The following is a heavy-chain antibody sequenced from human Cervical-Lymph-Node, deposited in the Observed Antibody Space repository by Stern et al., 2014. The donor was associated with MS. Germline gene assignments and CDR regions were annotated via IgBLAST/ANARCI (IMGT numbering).Heavy chain of an antibody. Sequence: EVQLVESGGGLVKPGGSLRLSCAASGFTFSSYSMNWVRQAPGKGLEWVSSMSSSSSYIYDADSVQGRFTISRDNAKSSLYLQRNSLRAEDTAVYYCARAREYMVTTGGDWGQGTLVTVSS. V-gene: IGHV3-21*01. CDR2: MSSSSSYI. D-gene: IGHD4-11*01. J-gene: IGHJ4*02. CDR3: ARAREYMVTTGGD. CDR1: GFTFSSYS.